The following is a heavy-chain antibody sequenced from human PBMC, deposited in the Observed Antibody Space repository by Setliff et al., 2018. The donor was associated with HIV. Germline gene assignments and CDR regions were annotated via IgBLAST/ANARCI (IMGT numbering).Heavy chain of an antibody. CDR1: GYTFTSYY. CDR3: TTYSSVYYHSDC. J-gene: IGHJ4*02. V-gene: IGHV1-46*01. CDR2: INPSGGST. D-gene: IGHD3-22*01. Sequence: GASVKVSCKASGYTFTSYYIHWVRQAPGQGLEWMGRINPSGGSTSYAQKFQGRVTMTRDTSTSTVYMELSSLRSEDTAMYYCTTYSSVYYHSDCWGQGTLVTVSS.